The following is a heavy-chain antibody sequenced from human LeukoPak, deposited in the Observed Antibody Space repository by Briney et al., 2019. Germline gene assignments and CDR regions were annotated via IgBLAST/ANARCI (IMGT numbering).Heavy chain of an antibody. Sequence: SETLSLTCAVSGYSISSGYYWGWIRQLPGKGLEWIGSIYHSGSTYYNPSLKSRVTISVDTSKNQFSLKLSSVTAADTAVYYCARGTVTTPQYNWFDPWGQGTLVTVSS. CDR3: ARGTVTTPQYNWFDP. CDR1: GYSISSGYY. V-gene: IGHV4-38-2*01. J-gene: IGHJ5*02. CDR2: IYHSGST. D-gene: IGHD4-17*01.